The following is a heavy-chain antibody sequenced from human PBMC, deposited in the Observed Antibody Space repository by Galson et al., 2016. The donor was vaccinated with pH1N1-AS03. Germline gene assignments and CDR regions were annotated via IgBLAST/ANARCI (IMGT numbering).Heavy chain of an antibody. CDR2: IHSSGST. V-gene: IGHV4-4*07. CDR3: ARGRGSSNLDPVGY. D-gene: IGHD3-10*01. CDR1: GGSLTNYY. J-gene: IGHJ4*02. Sequence: SETLSLTCTVSGGSLTNYYWSWIRQPAGRGLESIGRIHSSGSTDYNPSLRTRVTMSKDSSKNQISLNLTSVSASDTAIYYCARGRGSSNLDPVGYWGPGTLVTVSS.